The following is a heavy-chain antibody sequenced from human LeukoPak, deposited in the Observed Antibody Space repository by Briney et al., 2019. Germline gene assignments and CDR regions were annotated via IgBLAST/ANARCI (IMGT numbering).Heavy chain of an antibody. V-gene: IGHV1-69*01. Sequence: EASVKVSCKASGGTFSSYAISWVRQAPGQGLEWMGGIIPIFGTANYAQKFQGRVAITADESTSTAYMELSSLGSEDTAVYYCARVHYGGNALAYYYYMDVWGKGTTVTVSS. D-gene: IGHD4-23*01. CDR2: IIPIFGTA. CDR3: ARVHYGGNALAYYYYMDV. J-gene: IGHJ6*03. CDR1: GGTFSSYA.